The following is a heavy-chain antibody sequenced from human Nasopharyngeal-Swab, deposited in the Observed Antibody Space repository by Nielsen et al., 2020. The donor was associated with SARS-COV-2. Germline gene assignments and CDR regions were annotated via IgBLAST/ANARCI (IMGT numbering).Heavy chain of an antibody. D-gene: IGHD1-26*01. V-gene: IGHV3-23*03. Sequence: GGSLRLSCAASGFTFSSYAMSWVRQAPGKGLEWVSVIYSGGSSTYYADSVKGQFTISRDNSKNTLYLQMNSLRAEDTAVYYCAKDQGSYYDYWGQGTLVTVSS. CDR3: AKDQGSYYDY. J-gene: IGHJ4*02. CDR2: IYSGGSST. CDR1: GFTFSSYA.